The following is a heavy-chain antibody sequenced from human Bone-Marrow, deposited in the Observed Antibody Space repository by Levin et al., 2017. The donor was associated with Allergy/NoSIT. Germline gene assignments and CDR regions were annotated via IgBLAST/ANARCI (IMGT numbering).Heavy chain of an antibody. CDR3: ARDRPHNWFDP. Sequence: GGSLRLSCAASGFIFKDYWMYWVRQTPGKGLEWVSRINQDGSDTVYADFVKGRFTLSRDNAQNTFSLQMNSLRGDDTAVYYCARDRPHNWFDPWGQGTLVTVS. CDR2: INQDGSDT. V-gene: IGHV3-74*01. CDR1: GFIFKDYW. J-gene: IGHJ5*02.